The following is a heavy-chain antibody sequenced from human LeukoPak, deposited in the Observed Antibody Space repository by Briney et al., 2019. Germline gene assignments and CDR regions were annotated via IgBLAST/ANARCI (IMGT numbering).Heavy chain of an antibody. CDR3: GRESFGGHCSRTGCFQYTWVDP. J-gene: IGHJ5*02. Sequence: SETLSLTCTVSGGSISSLYWTWIRRPPGKGLEWIGNIHNSGSTNYNPSLRSRVTISVDTAKNQFSLRLKSVTAADTAVYFCGRESFGGHCSRTGCFQYTWVDPWGQGSLVTVSS. D-gene: IGHD2-2*01. V-gene: IGHV4-59*11. CDR1: GGSISSLY. CDR2: IHNSGST.